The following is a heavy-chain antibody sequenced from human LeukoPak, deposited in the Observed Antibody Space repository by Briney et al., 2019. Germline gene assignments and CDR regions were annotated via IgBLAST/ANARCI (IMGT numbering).Heavy chain of an antibody. V-gene: IGHV3-30*18. Sequence: GRSLRLSCAASGFTFSSYGMHWVRQAPGKGLEWVAVISYDGSNKYYADSVKGRFTISRDNSKNTLYLQMNSLRAEDTAVYYCAKATGEEDYWGQGTLVTVSS. D-gene: IGHD7-27*01. CDR3: AKATGEEDY. CDR1: GFTFSSYG. J-gene: IGHJ4*02. CDR2: ISYDGSNK.